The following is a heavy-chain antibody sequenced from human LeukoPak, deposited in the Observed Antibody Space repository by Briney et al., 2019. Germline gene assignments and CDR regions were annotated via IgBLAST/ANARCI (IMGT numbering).Heavy chain of an antibody. CDR1: GGFITSEASY. Sequence: PSETLSLTCTVSGGFITSEASYWRWIRQHPGKDLQWIVFIYYRGNTYHNPSLKSRVTMSVDMSRKQISLKLSSVTAADTAMYYCAIVRYFYDSSGPRDWYFDLWGRGALVTVSS. V-gene: IGHV4-31*03. CDR2: IYYRGNT. CDR3: AIVRYFYDSSGPRDWYFDL. J-gene: IGHJ2*01. D-gene: IGHD3-22*01.